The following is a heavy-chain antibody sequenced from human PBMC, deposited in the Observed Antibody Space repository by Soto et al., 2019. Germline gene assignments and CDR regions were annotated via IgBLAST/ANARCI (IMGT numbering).Heavy chain of an antibody. V-gene: IGHV1-69*02. Sequence: QVQLVQSGAEVKKPGSSVKVSCKASGGTFSSYTISWVRQAPGQGLEWMGRIIPILGIANYAQKFQGRVTITADKSTSTAYMELSSLRSEDTAVYYCARGDVVVKMPDWYFDLWGRGTLVTVSS. D-gene: IGHD2-15*01. CDR2: IIPILGIA. J-gene: IGHJ2*01. CDR1: GGTFSSYT. CDR3: ARGDVVVKMPDWYFDL.